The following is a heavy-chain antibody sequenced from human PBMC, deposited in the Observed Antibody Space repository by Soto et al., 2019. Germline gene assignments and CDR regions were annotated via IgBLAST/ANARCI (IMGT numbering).Heavy chain of an antibody. D-gene: IGHD3-9*01. CDR1: GGSFSGYY. V-gene: IGHV4-34*01. Sequence: QVQLQQWGAGPLRPLETLSLTCGVSGGSFSGYYWARIRQSPGKGLEWIGEINDRGSINYNPSLKSRVSISVDTSKNHYSLNLRSVPAADTAVYYCARESHDILTGPPWVWYFDLWGRGTLVTVSS. J-gene: IGHJ2*01. CDR2: INDRGSI. CDR3: ARESHDILTGPPWVWYFDL.